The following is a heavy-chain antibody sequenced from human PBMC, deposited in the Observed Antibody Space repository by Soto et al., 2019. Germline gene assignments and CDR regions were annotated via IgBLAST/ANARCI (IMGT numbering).Heavy chain of an antibody. D-gene: IGHD1-26*01. CDR3: ARPGRVGASHIDAFDI. Sequence: PGGSLRLSCAASGFTFSSYSMNWVRQAPGKGLEWVSSISSSSSYIYYADSVKGRFTISRDNAKNSLYLQMNSLRAEDTAVYYCARPGRVGASHIDAFDIWGQGTMVTVSS. V-gene: IGHV3-21*01. CDR2: ISSSSSYI. J-gene: IGHJ3*02. CDR1: GFTFSSYS.